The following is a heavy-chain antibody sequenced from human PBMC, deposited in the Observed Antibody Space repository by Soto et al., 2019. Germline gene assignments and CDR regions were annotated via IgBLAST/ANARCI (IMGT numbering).Heavy chain of an antibody. CDR1: GYVFNTYG. V-gene: IGHV1-18*01. Sequence: QVQLVQSGAEVNRPGASVKVSCRASGYVFNTYGLSWVRQAPGQGLEWMGWITAYSANTNYAQKFKGRVTMTIDTSTNTAYMELRSLRSDDTAMYFCARDGSLAGNYEYWGQGTLVTVSS. CDR3: ARDGSLAGNYEY. CDR2: ITAYSANT. D-gene: IGHD4-4*01. J-gene: IGHJ4*02.